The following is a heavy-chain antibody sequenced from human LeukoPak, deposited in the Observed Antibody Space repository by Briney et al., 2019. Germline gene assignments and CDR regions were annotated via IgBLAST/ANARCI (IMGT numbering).Heavy chain of an antibody. CDR1: GGSISSYY. J-gene: IGHJ4*02. V-gene: IGHV4-59*01. Sequence: PSETLSLTCTVSGGSISSYYWSWIRQPPGKGLEWIGYIYYSGSTNYNPSLKSRVTISVDTSKNQFSLKLSSVTAADTAVYYCARDHWDSPFDYWGQGTLVTVSS. CDR3: ARDHWDSPFDY. D-gene: IGHD7-27*01. CDR2: IYYSGST.